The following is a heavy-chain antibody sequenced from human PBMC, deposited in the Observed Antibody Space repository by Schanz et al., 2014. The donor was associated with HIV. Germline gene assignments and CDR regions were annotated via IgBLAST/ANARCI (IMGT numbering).Heavy chain of an antibody. CDR1: GGSFSGYY. D-gene: IGHD6-19*01. CDR3: ARILLSSSGWYGGDY. V-gene: IGHV4-59*10. J-gene: IGHJ4*02. CDR2: VYSGGSS. Sequence: QVQLQQSGAGLLKPSETLSLTCAVNGGSFSGYYWTWIRQPAGRGLEWIGRVYSGGSSNYNPSLRSRVTMSVDTSKNQFSLSLSSVTAADTAVYYCARILLSSSGWYGGDYWGQGTLVIVSS.